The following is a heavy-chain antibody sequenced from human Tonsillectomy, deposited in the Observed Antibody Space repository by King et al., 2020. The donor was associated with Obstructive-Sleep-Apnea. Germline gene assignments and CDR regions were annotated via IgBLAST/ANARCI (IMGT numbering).Heavy chain of an antibody. CDR2: FDPEDGET. J-gene: IGHJ4*02. D-gene: IGHD6-13*01. Sequence: QLVQSGAEVKKPGASVKVSCKVSGYTLTELSMHWVRQAPGKGLEWMGGFDPEDGETIYAQKFQGRVTMTEDTYTDTAYMELSSLRSEYTAVYYCATLGGGVAAEIYFDYWGQGTLVTVSS. V-gene: IGHV1-24*01. CDR1: GYTLTELS. CDR3: ATLGGGVAAEIYFDY.